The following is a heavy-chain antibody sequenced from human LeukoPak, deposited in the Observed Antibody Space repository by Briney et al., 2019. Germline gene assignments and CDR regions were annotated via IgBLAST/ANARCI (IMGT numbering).Heavy chain of an antibody. CDR3: ARGDFGETNTAFDV. J-gene: IGHJ3*01. V-gene: IGHV1-8*03. CDR1: GYTFTDYD. CDR2: INPNSAST. Sequence: ASVKVSCKTSGYTFTDYDVHWVRQAPGQGLEWMGWINPNSASTNYAQRLQGRATFTRDTSLSIAYMGLSSLTSEDAAVYFCARGDFGETNTAFDVWGQGTLVAVSS. D-gene: IGHD4-17*01.